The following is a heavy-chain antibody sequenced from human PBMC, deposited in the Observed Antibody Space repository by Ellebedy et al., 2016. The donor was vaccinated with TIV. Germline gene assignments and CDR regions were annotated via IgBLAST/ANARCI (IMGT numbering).Heavy chain of an antibody. V-gene: IGHV4-34*01. D-gene: IGHD3-16*01. J-gene: IGHJ4*02. Sequence: MPSETLSLTCAVYGGSFSGYHWSWIRQPPGKGLEWIGEINNSGGTYYSPSLKSRVTISVDTSKNQFSLTLSSVTAADTAVYYCARGPYTNWPLLGYWGQGTPVTVSS. CDR3: ARGPYTNWPLLGY. CDR2: INNSGGT. CDR1: GGSFSGYH.